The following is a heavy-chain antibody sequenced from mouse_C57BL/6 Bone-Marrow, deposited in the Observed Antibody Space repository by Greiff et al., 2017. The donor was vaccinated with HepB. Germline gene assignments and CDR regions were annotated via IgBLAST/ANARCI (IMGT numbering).Heavy chain of an antibody. CDR2: ISSGSSTI. Sequence: EVHLVESGGGLVKPGGSLKLSCAASGFTFSDYGMHWVRQAPEKGLEWVAYISSGSSTIYYADTVKGRFTISRDNAKNTLFLQMTSLRSEDTAMYYCASCYYDSSYGFDYWGQGTTLTVSS. CDR1: GFTFSDYG. CDR3: ASCYYDSSYGFDY. D-gene: IGHD1-1*01. J-gene: IGHJ2*01. V-gene: IGHV5-17*01.